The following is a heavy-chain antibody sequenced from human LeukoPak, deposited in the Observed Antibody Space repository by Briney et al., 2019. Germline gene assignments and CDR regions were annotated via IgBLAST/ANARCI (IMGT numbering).Heavy chain of an antibody. V-gene: IGHV4-59*12. J-gene: IGHJ4*02. D-gene: IGHD6-19*01. CDR3: ARDVGGRQWLAFDY. Sequence: SETLSLTCTVSGGSISSYYWSWIRQPPGKGLEWIGYIYYSGSTNYNPSLKSRVTISVDTSKNQFSLKLSSVTAADTAVYYCARDVGGRQWLAFDYWGQGTLVTVSS. CDR2: IYYSGST. CDR1: GGSISSYY.